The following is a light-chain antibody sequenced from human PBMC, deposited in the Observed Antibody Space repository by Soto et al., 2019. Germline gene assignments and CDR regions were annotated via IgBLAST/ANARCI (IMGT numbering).Light chain of an antibody. J-gene: IGKJ1*01. Sequence: DIVMTPSPDSLAVPLGERATTNCKSSQSVLYSSNNKNYLAWYQQKPGQPPKLLIYWSSTRESGVPGRFSGSGSGTDFTLTISSLQAEDVAVYYFQQYYSTPPTFGQGTKVEIK. V-gene: IGKV4-1*01. CDR3: QQYYSTPPT. CDR2: WSS. CDR1: QSVLYSSNNKNY.